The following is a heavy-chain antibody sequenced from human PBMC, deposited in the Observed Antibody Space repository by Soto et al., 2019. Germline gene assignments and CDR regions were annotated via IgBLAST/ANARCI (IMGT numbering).Heavy chain of an antibody. J-gene: IGHJ1*01. CDR3: GRQAALWEKVDF. V-gene: IGHV3-74*01. CDR1: GFTFAKYW. Sequence: GGSLRLSCVVSGFTFAKYWMHWVRQAPGKGLVWVARIETDGTTQTYADSVEGRLTISRDNAKNTLYLHMNSLRAEDTAVYYCGRQAALWEKVDFRGHGTPVTVSS. D-gene: IGHD3-10*01. CDR2: IETDGTTQ.